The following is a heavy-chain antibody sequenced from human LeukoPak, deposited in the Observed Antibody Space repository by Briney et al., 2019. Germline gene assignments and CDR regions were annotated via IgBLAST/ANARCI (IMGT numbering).Heavy chain of an antibody. CDR3: AKGNNSLSYNFDY. CDR1: GFSFRDFS. V-gene: IGHV3-43*02. J-gene: IGHJ4*02. Sequence: GGSLRLSCAASGFSFRDFSMHWVRQAPGKGLEWVSLISGDGGVTHYADSWRGRFTISRDNDKSSLFLQMNSLRVEDTAFYYCAKGNNSLSYNFDYWGQGTLVTVSS. CDR2: ISGDGGVT. D-gene: IGHD2/OR15-2a*01.